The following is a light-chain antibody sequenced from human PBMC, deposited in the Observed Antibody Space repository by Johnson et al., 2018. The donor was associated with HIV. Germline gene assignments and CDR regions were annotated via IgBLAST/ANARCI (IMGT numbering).Light chain of an antibody. V-gene: IGLV1-51*01. Sequence: HSVLTQPPSVSAAPGQKVTISCSGSSSNIGNNYVSWYQHLPGTAPKLLIYDNNKRPSGIPDRFSGSKSGTSATLGITGLQTGDEADYYCRTWDSSLRSGFVGTGTKITVL. CDR1: SSNIGNNY. CDR2: DNN. J-gene: IGLJ1*01. CDR3: RTWDSSLRSGF.